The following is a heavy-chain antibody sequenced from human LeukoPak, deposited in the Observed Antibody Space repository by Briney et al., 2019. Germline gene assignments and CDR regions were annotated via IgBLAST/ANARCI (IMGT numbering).Heavy chain of an antibody. V-gene: IGHV3-74*01. D-gene: IGHD6-13*01. J-gene: IGHJ3*02. CDR2: INSDGSST. Sequence: GGSLRLSCAASGFTFSSYWMHWVRQAPGKGLVWVSRINSDGSSTTYADSVKGRFTISRDNAKNTLYLQMHSLTAEDTAVYYCAGSWSPYDAFDIWGQGTMVTVSS. CDR1: GFTFSSYW. CDR3: AGSWSPYDAFDI.